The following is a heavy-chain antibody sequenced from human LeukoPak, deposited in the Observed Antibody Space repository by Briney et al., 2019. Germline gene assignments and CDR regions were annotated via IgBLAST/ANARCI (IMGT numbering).Heavy chain of an antibody. CDR2: ISWDGGST. Sequence: PGGSLRLSCAASGFTFYDYTMHWVRQAPGKGLEWVSLISWDGGSTYYADSVKGRFTISRDNSKNSLYLQMNSLRTEDTALYYCAKAPRVAAAGTPYFDYWGQGTLVTVSS. J-gene: IGHJ4*02. D-gene: IGHD6-13*01. CDR3: AKAPRVAAAGTPYFDY. V-gene: IGHV3-43*01. CDR1: GFTFYDYT.